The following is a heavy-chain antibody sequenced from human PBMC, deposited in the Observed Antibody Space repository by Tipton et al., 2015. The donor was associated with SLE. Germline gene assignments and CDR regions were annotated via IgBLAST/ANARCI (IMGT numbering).Heavy chain of an antibody. J-gene: IGHJ4*02. Sequence: QSGAEVKKPEASVKVSCKASGYTFTSYGISWVRQAPGQGLEWMGWISAYNGNTNYAQKLQGRVTMTTDTSTSTAYMELRSLRSDDTAVYYCARHGPAGYYYGPSSYWGQGTLVTVSS. CDR2: ISAYNGNT. D-gene: IGHD3-10*01. CDR1: GYTFTSYG. V-gene: IGHV1-18*04. CDR3: ARHGPAGYYYGPSSY.